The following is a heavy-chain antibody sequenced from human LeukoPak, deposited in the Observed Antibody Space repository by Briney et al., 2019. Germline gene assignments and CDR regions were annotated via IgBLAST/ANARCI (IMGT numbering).Heavy chain of an antibody. CDR2: IYYGGST. CDR1: GDSISSTNYY. V-gene: IGHV4-39*01. CDR3: ARHLIEPTYFDY. J-gene: IGHJ4*02. D-gene: IGHD2-21*01. Sequence: SETLSLTCTVSGDSISSTNYYWGWIRQPPGKELEWIGSIYYGGSTYYNPSLKSRVTISVDTSTNQFSVGLNSVTAADTAVYYCARHLIEPTYFDYWGQGILVTVSS.